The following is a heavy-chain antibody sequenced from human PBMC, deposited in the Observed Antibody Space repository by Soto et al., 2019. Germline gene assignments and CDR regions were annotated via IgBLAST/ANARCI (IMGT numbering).Heavy chain of an antibody. CDR3: AKDIKVAGYSSGCPDY. CDR2: ISWNSGSI. J-gene: IGHJ4*02. CDR1: GFNFDDYA. Sequence: GGSLRLSCAASGFNFDDYAMHWVRQAPGKGLEWVSSISWNSGSIGYADSVKGRFTISRDNAKNSLYLQMNSLRPEDTAFYYCAKDIKVAGYSSGCPDYWGQGTLVTVSS. V-gene: IGHV3-9*01. D-gene: IGHD6-19*01.